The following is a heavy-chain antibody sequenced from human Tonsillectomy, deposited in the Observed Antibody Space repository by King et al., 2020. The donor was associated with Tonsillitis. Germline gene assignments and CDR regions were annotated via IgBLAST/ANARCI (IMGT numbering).Heavy chain of an antibody. CDR1: AFTFSSYW. D-gene: IGHD1-14*01. CDR3: ARDAGKRDSYYFDY. CDR2: IKQNGSEK. V-gene: IGHV3-7*01. J-gene: IGHJ4*02. Sequence: VQLVESGGGLVQPGGSLRLSCAASAFTFSSYWMSWVRQAPGKGLEWGANIKQNGSEKYYVDSVKGRFTISRDSAKNSLYLQMNSLRAEDTAVYYCARDAGKRDSYYFDYWGQGTLVTVSS.